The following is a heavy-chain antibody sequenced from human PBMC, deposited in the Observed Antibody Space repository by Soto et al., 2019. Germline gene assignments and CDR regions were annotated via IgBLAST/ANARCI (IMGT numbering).Heavy chain of an antibody. D-gene: IGHD6-13*01. CDR1: GGSISSNY. V-gene: IGHV4-59*01. Sequence: SETLSLTCTVSGGSISSNYWTWIRQPPGKGLEWIGYVYNSGSTNYNPSLKSRVTISEDTSKSQFSLKVNSMTAADTAVYYCSRYRREAVAGYTLDNWGQGILVTVSS. J-gene: IGHJ4*02. CDR2: VYNSGST. CDR3: SRYRREAVAGYTLDN.